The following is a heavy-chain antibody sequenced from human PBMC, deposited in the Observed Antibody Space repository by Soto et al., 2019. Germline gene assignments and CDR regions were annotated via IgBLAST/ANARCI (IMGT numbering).Heavy chain of an antibody. D-gene: IGHD6-19*01. CDR3: ALRGGIAVAGLP. CDR2: ISYDGSNK. V-gene: IGHV3-30-3*01. CDR1: GLTFSSYA. Sequence: PGGSLRLSCAASGLTFSSYAMHWVRQAPGKGLEWVAVISYDGSNKYYADSVKGRFTISRDNSKNTLYLQMNSLRAEGTAVYYWALRGGIAVAGLPWGQGTLVTVSS. J-gene: IGHJ5*02.